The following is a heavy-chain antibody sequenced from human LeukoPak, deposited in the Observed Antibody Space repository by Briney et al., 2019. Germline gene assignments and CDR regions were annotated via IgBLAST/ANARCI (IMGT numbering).Heavy chain of an antibody. D-gene: IGHD3-10*01. CDR1: GFTFSSYS. CDR3: ARVLWSQYYYGSGAYRFDY. V-gene: IGHV3-21*01. J-gene: IGHJ4*02. Sequence: GGSLRLSCAASGFTFSSYSMNWVRQAPGKGLEWVSCISSSSSYIDYADSVKGRFTISRDNGKNSLYLQMNTLRAEDTAVYYCARVLWSQYYYGSGAYRFDYWGQGTLVTVSS. CDR2: ISSSSSYI.